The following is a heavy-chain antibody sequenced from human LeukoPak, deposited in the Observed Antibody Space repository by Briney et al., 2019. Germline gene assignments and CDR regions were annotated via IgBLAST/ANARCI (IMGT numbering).Heavy chain of an antibody. Sequence: SETLSLTCAVYGGSFSGYYWSWIRQPPGKGLEWIGEINHSGSTNYNPSLKSRVTISVDTSKNQFSLKLSSVTAADTAVYYCARVNGSGSHYKLYFDYWGQGTLVTVSS. D-gene: IGHD3-10*01. CDR3: ARVNGSGSHYKLYFDY. CDR1: GGSFSGYY. J-gene: IGHJ4*02. V-gene: IGHV4-34*01. CDR2: INHSGST.